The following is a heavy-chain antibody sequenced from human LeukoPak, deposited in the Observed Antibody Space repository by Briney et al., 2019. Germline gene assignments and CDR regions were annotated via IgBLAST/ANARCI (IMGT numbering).Heavy chain of an antibody. CDR2: FDPEDGET. V-gene: IGHV1-24*01. CDR1: GYTLTELS. CDR3: AEWLVDAFDI. J-gene: IGHJ3*02. Sequence: ASVKVSYKVSGYTLTELSMHWVRQAPGNGVEWMGGFDPEDGETIYAQKFQGRVTITEDTSTDTAYMELSSLRSEDTAVYYCAEWLVDAFDIWGQGTMVTVSS. D-gene: IGHD6-19*01.